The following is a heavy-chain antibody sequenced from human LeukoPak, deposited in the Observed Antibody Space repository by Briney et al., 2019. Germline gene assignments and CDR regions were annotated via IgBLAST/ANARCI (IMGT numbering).Heavy chain of an antibody. CDR3: AAPIVGAEPRFDY. J-gene: IGHJ4*02. CDR2: IYYSGST. D-gene: IGHD1-26*01. V-gene: IGHV4-39*01. CDR1: GGSISSSSYY. Sequence: SETLSLTCTVSGGSISSSSYYWGWIRQPPGKGLEWIGSIYYSGSTYYNPSLKSRVTISVDTSKNQFSLKLSSVTAADTAVYYCAAPIVGAEPRFDYWGQGTLVTVSS.